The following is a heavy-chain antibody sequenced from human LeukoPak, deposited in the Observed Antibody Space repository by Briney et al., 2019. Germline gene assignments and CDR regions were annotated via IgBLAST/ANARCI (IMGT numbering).Heavy chain of an antibody. CDR3: ARDLDGNYGQYFDY. CDR2: ISSGGDTI. Sequence: GGSLRLSCAASGFTFSSYEMNWVRQAPGEGLEWVSYISSGGDTIYYADSVKGRFTISRDNAKNSLYLQMNSLRAEDTAVYYCARDLDGNYGQYFDYWGQGTLVTVSS. D-gene: IGHD3-10*01. V-gene: IGHV3-48*03. J-gene: IGHJ4*02. CDR1: GFTFSSYE.